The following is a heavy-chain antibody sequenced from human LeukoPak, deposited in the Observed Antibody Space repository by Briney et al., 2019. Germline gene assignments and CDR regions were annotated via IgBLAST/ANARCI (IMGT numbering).Heavy chain of an antibody. CDR1: GFTLRTYW. J-gene: IGHJ4*02. Sequence: GGSLRLSCVASGFTLRTYWMNSVRQGPGKALLWVARIDRDGTLMTHADSVEGRFTISRDNAQNTVYLQMNDLRDEDTATYYCVRDLGDYWGQGTLVTVSS. CDR2: IDRDGTLM. V-gene: IGHV3-74*03. CDR3: VRDLGDY.